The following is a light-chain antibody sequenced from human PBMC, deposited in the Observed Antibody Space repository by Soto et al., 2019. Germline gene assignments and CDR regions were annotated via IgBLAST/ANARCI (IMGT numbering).Light chain of an antibody. CDR3: QQTYSPSIT. CDR1: QSISNH. CDR2: AAS. J-gene: IGKJ3*01. Sequence: DTQMTQSPSSLSASVGDRVTITCRASQSISNHLNWYQQKPGKAPKVLIYAASNLQNGVPSRFSGSGSGIEFTLTITNLQPEDFATYYCQQTYSPSITFGPGTKVDVK. V-gene: IGKV1-39*01.